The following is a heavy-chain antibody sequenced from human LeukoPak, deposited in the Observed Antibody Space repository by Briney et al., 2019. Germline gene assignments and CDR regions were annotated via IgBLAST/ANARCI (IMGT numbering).Heavy chain of an antibody. Sequence: GGSLRLSCAASGFTFSTYNMNWVRQAPGKGLEWVSSITSTSSSMYYADSVKGRFTISRDNAQNSLYLHMSSLRAEDTAVYYCARDPYSGGYGDDYYYYMDVWGKGTTVTISS. V-gene: IGHV3-21*01. J-gene: IGHJ6*03. CDR1: GFTFSTYN. CDR3: ARDPYSGGYGDDYYYYMDV. CDR2: ITSTSSSM. D-gene: IGHD1-26*01.